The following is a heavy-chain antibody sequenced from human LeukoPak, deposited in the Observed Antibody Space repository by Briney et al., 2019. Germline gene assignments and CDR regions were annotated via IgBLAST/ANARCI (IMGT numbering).Heavy chain of an antibody. Sequence: SETLSLTCTVSGGSISSSSYYWGWIRQPPGKGLEWIGSIYYSGSTYYNPSLKSRVTISVDTSKNQFSLKLSSVTAADTAGYYCAREMALFDPWGQGTLVTVSS. J-gene: IGHJ5*02. CDR2: IYYSGST. D-gene: IGHD5-24*01. CDR3: AREMALFDP. V-gene: IGHV4-39*07. CDR1: GGSISSSSYY.